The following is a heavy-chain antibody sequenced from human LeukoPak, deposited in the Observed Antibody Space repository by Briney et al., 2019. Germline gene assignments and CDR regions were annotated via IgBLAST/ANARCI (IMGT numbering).Heavy chain of an antibody. V-gene: IGHV4-31*03. CDR1: GGSISSGGYY. CDR2: IYYSGST. D-gene: IGHD3-22*01. CDR3: ARDLTDYYDSSGYYLSGWFDP. J-gene: IGHJ5*02. Sequence: PSETLSLTCTVSGGSISSGGYYWSWIRQHPGKGLEWIGYIYYSGSTYYNPSLKSRVTISVDTSKNQFSLKLSSVTAADTAVYYCARDLTDYYDSSGYYLSGWFDPWGQGTLVTVSS.